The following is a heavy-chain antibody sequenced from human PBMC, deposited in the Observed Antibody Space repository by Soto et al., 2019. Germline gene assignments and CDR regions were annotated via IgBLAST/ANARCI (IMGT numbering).Heavy chain of an antibody. J-gene: IGHJ5*02. CDR1: GGSFGTNY. Sequence: XTLSLTCPISGGSFGTNYWSWIRQAPGKGLELIGYTYHTGSTKYNPSLKSRATISVDTSKNQFSLTLNSAAAADKAVYYCATDSAGRGPFDPWGQGILVTVSS. CDR2: TYHTGST. D-gene: IGHD6-25*01. V-gene: IGHV4-59*13. CDR3: ATDSAGRGPFDP.